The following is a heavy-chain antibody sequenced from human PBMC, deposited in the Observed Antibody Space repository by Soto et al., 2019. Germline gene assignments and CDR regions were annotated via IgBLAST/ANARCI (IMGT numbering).Heavy chain of an antibody. J-gene: IGHJ4*02. D-gene: IGHD1-20*01. CDR1: GGSISSSSYY. CDR2: IYYSGST. CDR3: ARHGPDANPDNYYFDY. V-gene: IGHV4-39*01. Sequence: QLQLQESGPGLVKPSETLSLTCTVSGGSISSSSYYWGWIRQPPGKGLEWIGSIYYSGSTYYNPSLKRRVTISVDTSKNQFSLRLSSVTAADTAVFYCARHGPDANPDNYYFDYWGQGTLVTVSS.